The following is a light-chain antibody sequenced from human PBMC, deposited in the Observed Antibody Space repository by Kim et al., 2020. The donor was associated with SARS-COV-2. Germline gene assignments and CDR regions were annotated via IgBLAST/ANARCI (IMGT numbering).Light chain of an antibody. V-gene: IGLV3-19*01. CDR1: SRRIYY. CDR3: NTRDSSGNHLV. Sequence: ALGQTVRITCQGDSRRIYYASWYQQKPGQAPVLVIYGKNNRPSGIPDRFSGSSSGKTASLTITGAQAEDEADYYCNTRDSSGNHLVFGGGTQLTVL. CDR2: GKN. J-gene: IGLJ2*01.